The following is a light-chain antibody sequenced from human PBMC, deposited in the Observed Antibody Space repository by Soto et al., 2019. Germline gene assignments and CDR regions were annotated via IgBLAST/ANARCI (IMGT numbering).Light chain of an antibody. CDR1: ESVTDY. CDR2: DVS. CDR3: QQPSYWPWT. J-gene: IGKJ1*01. V-gene: IGKV3-11*01. Sequence: EIVLTQSPSTLSLSPRERGTLSCRASESVTDYLAWYQQKPGQAPRLLVYDVSNRATGIPARFSGGGSGTDFTLTISYVEPEDFAVYYCQQPSYWPWTFGQGTKVDIK.